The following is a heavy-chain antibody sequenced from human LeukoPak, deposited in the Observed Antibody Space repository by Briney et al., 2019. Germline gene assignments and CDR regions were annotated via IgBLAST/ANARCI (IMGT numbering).Heavy chain of an antibody. CDR3: ARDESGYYSSWFDP. D-gene: IGHD3-3*01. J-gene: IGHJ5*02. CDR2: ISAYNGNT. CDR1: GYTFTSYG. Sequence: ASVKVSCKASGYTFTSYGISWVRQAPGQGLEWMGWISAYNGNTNYAQKIQGRVTMTTDTSTGTAYMELRSLRSDDTAVYYCARDESGYYSSWFDPWGQGTLVTVSS. V-gene: IGHV1-18*01.